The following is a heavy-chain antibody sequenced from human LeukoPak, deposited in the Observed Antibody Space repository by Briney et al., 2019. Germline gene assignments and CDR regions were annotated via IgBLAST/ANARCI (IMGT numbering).Heavy chain of an antibody. D-gene: IGHD4/OR15-4a*01. V-gene: IGHV3-23*01. CDR3: AQVGDYGRGY. CDR2: VTGSGTST. CDR1: GFTFSSYA. J-gene: IGHJ4*02. Sequence: GGSLRLSCAASGFTFSSYAMTWVRQAPGKGLEWVSAVTGSGTSTYYADSVKGRFTISRDNSKNTLYLQMNSLRAEDTAVCYCAQVGDYGRGYWGQGTLVTVSS.